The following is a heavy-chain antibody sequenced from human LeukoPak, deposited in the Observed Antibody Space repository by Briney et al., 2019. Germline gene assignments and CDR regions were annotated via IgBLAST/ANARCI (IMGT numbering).Heavy chain of an antibody. Sequence: GGSLRLSCAASGFTFSSYEMNWVRQAPGKRLEWVSYISSSGSTIYYADSLKGRFTISRDNAKNSLYLQMNSLRAEDTAVYYCARDWYDNSDAFDIWGQGTMVTVSS. V-gene: IGHV3-48*03. D-gene: IGHD3-9*01. CDR2: ISSSGSTI. CDR3: ARDWYDNSDAFDI. CDR1: GFTFSSYE. J-gene: IGHJ3*02.